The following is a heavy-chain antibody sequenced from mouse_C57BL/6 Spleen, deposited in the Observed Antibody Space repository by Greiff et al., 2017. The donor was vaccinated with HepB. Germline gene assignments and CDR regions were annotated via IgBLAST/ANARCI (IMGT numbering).Heavy chain of an antibody. J-gene: IGHJ2*01. V-gene: IGHV1-69*01. CDR2: IDPSDSYT. Sequence: QVQLQQPGAELVMPGASVKLSCKASGYTFTSYWMHWVKQRPGQGLEWIGEIDPSDSYTNYNQKFKGKSTLTVDKSSSTAYMQLSSLTSEDSAVYYCARGPGRFDYWGQGTTLTVSS. CDR1: GYTFTSYW. CDR3: ARGPGRFDY. D-gene: IGHD3-3*01.